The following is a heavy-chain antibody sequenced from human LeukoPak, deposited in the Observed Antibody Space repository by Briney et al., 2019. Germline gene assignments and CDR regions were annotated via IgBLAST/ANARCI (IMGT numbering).Heavy chain of an antibody. CDR1: GFTFSSYA. V-gene: IGHV3-23*01. Sequence: GGSLRLSCAASGFTFSSYAMSWVRQAPGKGLEWVSAISGSGGSTYYADSVKGRFTISRDNSKNTLYLQMNSLRAEDTAVSRSVLPRNFDYWAREPWSPSPQ. D-gene: IGHD2-15*01. CDR3: VLPRNFDY. CDR2: ISGSGGST. J-gene: IGHJ4*02.